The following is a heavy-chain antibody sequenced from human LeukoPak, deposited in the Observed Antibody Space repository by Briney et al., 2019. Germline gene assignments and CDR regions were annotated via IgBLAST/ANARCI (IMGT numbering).Heavy chain of an antibody. J-gene: IGHJ6*02. CDR2: ISSSGSTI. D-gene: IGHD6-13*01. CDR3: ASGYSSRWPFGYYYGMDV. CDR1: GFTFSDYY. Sequence: GGSLRLSCAASGFTFSDYYMSWIRQAPGKGLEWVSYISSSGSTIYYADSVKGRFTISRDNAKNSLYLQMNSLRAEDTAVYYCASGYSSRWPFGYYYGMDVWGQGTTVTVSS. V-gene: IGHV3-11*01.